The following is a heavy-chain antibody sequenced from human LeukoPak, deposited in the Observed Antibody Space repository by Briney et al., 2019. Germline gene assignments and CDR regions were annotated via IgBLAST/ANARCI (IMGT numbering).Heavy chain of an antibody. Sequence: WASVKVSCKASGGTFSSYAISWVRQAPGQGLEWMGGIIPIFGTANYAQKFQGRVTMTTDTSTSTAYMELRSLRSDDTAVYYCARVGASDWVDTAMVSSDAFDIWGQGTMVTVSS. CDR1: GGTFSSYA. J-gene: IGHJ3*02. D-gene: IGHD5-18*01. CDR2: IIPIFGTA. V-gene: IGHV1-69*05. CDR3: ARVGASDWVDTAMVSSDAFDI.